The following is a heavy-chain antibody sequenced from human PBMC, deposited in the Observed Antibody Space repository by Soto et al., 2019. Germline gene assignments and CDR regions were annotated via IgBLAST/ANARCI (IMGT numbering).Heavy chain of an antibody. V-gene: IGHV3-21*01. J-gene: IGHJ6*02. CDR1: GFTFSSYS. CDR3: ASPILWFGEHYGMDV. CDR2: ISSSSSYI. Sequence: GGSLRLSCAASGFTFSSYSMNWVRQAPGKGLEWVSSISSSSSYIYYADSVKGRFTISRDNAKNSLYLQMNSLRAEDTAVYYCASPILWFGEHYGMDVWGQGTTVTVSS. D-gene: IGHD3-10*01.